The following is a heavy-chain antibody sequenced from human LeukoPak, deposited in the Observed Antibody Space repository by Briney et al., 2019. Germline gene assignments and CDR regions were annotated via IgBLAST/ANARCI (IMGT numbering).Heavy chain of an antibody. J-gene: IGHJ5*02. V-gene: IGHV4-34*01. CDR3: ARRSPQRPYNWFDP. D-gene: IGHD6-25*01. CDR1: GGSFSGYY. Sequence: PSETLSLTCAVYGGSFSGYYWSWIRQPPGKGLEWIGEINHSGSTNYNPSLKSRVTISVDTSKNQFSLKLSSVTAADTAVYYCARRSPQRPYNWFDPWSQGTLVTVSS. CDR2: INHSGST.